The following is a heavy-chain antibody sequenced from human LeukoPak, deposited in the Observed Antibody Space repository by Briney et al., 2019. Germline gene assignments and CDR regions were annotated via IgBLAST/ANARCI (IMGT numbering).Heavy chain of an antibody. CDR1: GFTFRSYG. D-gene: IGHD3-10*01. CDR3: AKVTYGSGTYGAFDS. V-gene: IGHV3-23*01. Sequence: PGGSLRLSCAASGFTFRSYGMTWVRQAPGKGLEWVSAISGSGDYTYYADSVKGRFTISRDNSKNTLYLQMNSLRAEDTAIYYCAKVTYGSGTYGAFDSWGQGTLVTVSS. J-gene: IGHJ4*02. CDR2: ISGSGDYT.